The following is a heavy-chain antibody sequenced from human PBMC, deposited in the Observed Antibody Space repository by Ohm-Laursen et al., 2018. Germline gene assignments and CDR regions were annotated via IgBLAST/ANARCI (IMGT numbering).Heavy chain of an antibody. Sequence: ASVKVSCKASGYTFTGYYMHWVRQAPGQGLEWMGWINPNSGGTNYAQKFQGRVTMTTDTSTSTAYMELRSLRSEDTAVYYCATGKVGATILIDYWGQGTLVTVSS. CDR1: GYTFTGYY. J-gene: IGHJ4*02. D-gene: IGHD1-26*01. V-gene: IGHV1-2*02. CDR3: ATGKVGATILIDY. CDR2: INPNSGGT.